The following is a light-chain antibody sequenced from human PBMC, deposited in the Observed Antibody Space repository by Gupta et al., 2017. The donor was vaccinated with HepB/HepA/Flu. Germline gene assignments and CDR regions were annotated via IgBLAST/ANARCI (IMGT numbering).Light chain of an antibody. V-gene: IGKV1-5*03. CDR1: QSISNW. CDR3: QEDKSYSPCS. J-gene: IGKJ2*04. CDR2: KAS. Sequence: DIQMTQSPSTLSASVGDRVTSTCRASQSISNWLAWYQQKPGKAPKLLIYKASSLENGVPSRFRDRCYGKELPLTISILQLDHFAPYYCQEDKSYSPCSFGYRTKL.